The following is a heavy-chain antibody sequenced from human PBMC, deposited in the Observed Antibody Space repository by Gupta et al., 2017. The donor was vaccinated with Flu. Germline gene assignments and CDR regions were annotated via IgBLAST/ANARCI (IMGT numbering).Heavy chain of an antibody. CDR2: INWNSVNI. CDR3: AKDDGDYLSSFDY. V-gene: IGHV3-9*01. D-gene: IGHD4-17*01. CDR1: GFTFDNYA. J-gene: IGHJ4*01. Sequence: QLVEPGGGLVQPGRSLRLSCAASGFTFDNYAMHWVRQVPGKGLEWVSSINWNSVNIAYAESVKGRFTISRDNAKNSLYLQMNSLRAEDTALYYCAKDDGDYLSSFDYWGHGTLVTVSS.